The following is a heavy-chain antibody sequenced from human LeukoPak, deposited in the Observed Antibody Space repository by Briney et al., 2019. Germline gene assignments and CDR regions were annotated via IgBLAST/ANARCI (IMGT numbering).Heavy chain of an antibody. CDR2: IKQDGSEK. D-gene: IGHD2-15*01. CDR1: GFTFSSCW. V-gene: IGHV3-7*01. CDR3: AKGLLGNCFDY. J-gene: IGHJ4*02. Sequence: GGSLRLSCAGSGFTFSSCWMSWVRQAQGKGLEWVANIKQDGSEKYYVDSVKGRFTISRDNAKNSLYLQMNSLRAEDTAVYYCAKGLLGNCFDYWGQGTLVTVSS.